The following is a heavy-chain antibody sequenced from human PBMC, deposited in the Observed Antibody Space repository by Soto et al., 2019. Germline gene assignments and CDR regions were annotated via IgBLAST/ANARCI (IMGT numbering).Heavy chain of an antibody. J-gene: IGHJ6*02. V-gene: IGHV3-11*06. D-gene: IGHD2-2*01. CDR2: ISSRSTYT. CDR3: ARDCSSAICWGLYGIDV. Sequence: PGGSLRLSCAASGFGFGDHYMTWIRQAPGKVLEWISSISSRSTYTHLADSVKGRVSISRDNAQNSVFLQMNSLRGEDTAVYYCARDCSSAICWGLYGIDVCGQGATVTVSS. CDR1: GFGFGDHY.